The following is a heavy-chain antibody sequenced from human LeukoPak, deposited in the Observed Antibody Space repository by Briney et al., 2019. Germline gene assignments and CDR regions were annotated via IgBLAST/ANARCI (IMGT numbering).Heavy chain of an antibody. CDR3: ARALPERATVAAYFDY. Sequence: PGRSLRLSCAASGFTFSSYAIHWVRQAPGKGLEWVAVISYDGSDKYYADSVKGQFTISRDNSKNTLYLQMNSLRAEDTAVYYCARALPERATVAAYFDYWGQGTLVTVSS. CDR1: GFTFSSYA. V-gene: IGHV3-30-3*01. D-gene: IGHD5-24*01. J-gene: IGHJ4*02. CDR2: ISYDGSDK.